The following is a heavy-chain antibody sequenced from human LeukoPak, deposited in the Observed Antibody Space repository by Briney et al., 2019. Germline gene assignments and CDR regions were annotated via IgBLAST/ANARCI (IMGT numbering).Heavy chain of an antibody. D-gene: IGHD3-3*01. Sequence: KPSETLSLTCAVYGGSFSNYYWTWIRQPPGKGLEWIGEIDHSGGSHYNPSLKSRVTISVDTSKNQLSLKLSSVTAADTAVYYCARGLEDRISIFGVVKFYYFDFWGQGTLVTVSS. CDR1: GGSFSNYY. V-gene: IGHV4-34*01. CDR3: ARGLEDRISIFGVVKFYYFDF. CDR2: IDHSGGS. J-gene: IGHJ4*02.